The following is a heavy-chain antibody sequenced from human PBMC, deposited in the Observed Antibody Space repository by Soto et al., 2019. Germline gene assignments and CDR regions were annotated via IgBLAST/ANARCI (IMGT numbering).Heavy chain of an antibody. D-gene: IGHD3-16*02. J-gene: IGHJ6*02. CDR1: GGSLISGYYY. V-gene: IGHV4-30-4*01. CDR2: IYYSGNT. Sequence: PSETLSLTWSLSGGSLISGYYYWSWMRQPPGKGLEWVGNIYYSGNTYYNPSLKSRLIISIDKSKKQFSLKVGSVTAADTAVYYCASYSLYGMDVWGQGTTVP. CDR3: ASYSLYGMDV.